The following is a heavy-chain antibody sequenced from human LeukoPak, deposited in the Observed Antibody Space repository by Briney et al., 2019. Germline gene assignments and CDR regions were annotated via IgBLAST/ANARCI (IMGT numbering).Heavy chain of an antibody. CDR2: IIPMFNTT. CDR1: GGTFSSYA. V-gene: IGHV1-69*13. Sequence: SVKVSCKASGGTFSSYATSWVRQAPGQGLELKGGIIPMFNTTKYAQKFQGRVTITADESTSTAYMELSSLRSEDTAVYYCARSSLTYYYDSSGYGSLDYWGQGTLVTVSS. J-gene: IGHJ4*02. CDR3: ARSSLTYYYDSSGYGSLDY. D-gene: IGHD3-22*01.